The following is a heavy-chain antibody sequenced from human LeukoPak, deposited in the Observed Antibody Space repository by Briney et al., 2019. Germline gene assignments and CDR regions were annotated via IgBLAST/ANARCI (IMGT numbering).Heavy chain of an antibody. J-gene: IGHJ4*02. CDR1: AFTLSDYS. CDR2: ISGRNRTI. Sequence: GGPLRHPCAPSAFTLSDYSMHWVRQAPGKAREWISYISGRNRTIYYADSVRGRFTIPRDNAKNSMYLQINSLRPEHTSVYYCARDRLTSCSYFLYYWGQGTVVTVSS. CDR3: ARDRLTSCSYFLYY. D-gene: IGHD1-26*01. V-gene: IGHV3-48*01.